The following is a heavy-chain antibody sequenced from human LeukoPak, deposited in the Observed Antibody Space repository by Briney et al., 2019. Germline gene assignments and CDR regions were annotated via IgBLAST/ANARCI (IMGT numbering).Heavy chain of an antibody. D-gene: IGHD5-24*01. J-gene: IGHJ4*02. CDR1: GFTFSSYA. Sequence: GGCLRLSCAASGFTFSSYAMSWVRQAPGKGLEWVSAICNSGGSTYYADSVKGRFTISRDNSKNTLYLEMNSLRAEDTAVYYCAKDMRWLQLSPLYYFDYWGQGTLVSVPT. CDR3: AKDMRWLQLSPLYYFDY. CDR2: ICNSGGST. V-gene: IGHV3-23*01.